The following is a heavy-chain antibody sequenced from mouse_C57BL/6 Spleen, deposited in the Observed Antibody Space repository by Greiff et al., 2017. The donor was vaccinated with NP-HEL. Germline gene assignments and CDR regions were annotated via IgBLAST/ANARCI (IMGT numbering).Heavy chain of an antibody. Sequence: QVQLQQSGAELVKPGASVKISCKASGYAFSSYWMNWVKQRPGKGLEWIGQIYPGDGDTNYNGKFKGKATLTADKSSSTPYMQLSSLTSKDSAVYFCTRSVMALYFDYWGQCTTLTVSS. CDR1: GYAFSSYW. CDR2: IYPGDGDT. D-gene: IGHD1-1*02. CDR3: TRSVMALYFDY. V-gene: IGHV1-80*01. J-gene: IGHJ2*01.